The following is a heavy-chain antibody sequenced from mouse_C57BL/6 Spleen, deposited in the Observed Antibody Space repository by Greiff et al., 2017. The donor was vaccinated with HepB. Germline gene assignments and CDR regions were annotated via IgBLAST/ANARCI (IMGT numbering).Heavy chain of an antibody. CDR1: GYTFTSYW. CDR2: IYPSDSET. V-gene: IGHV1-61*01. D-gene: IGHD2-5*01. Sequence: QVQLQQPGAELVRPGSSVKLSCKASGYTFTSYWMDWVKQRPGQGLEWIGNIYPSDSETHYNQKFKDKATLTVDKSSSTAYMQLSSLTSEDSAVYYCARRYSNPSYAMDYWGQGTSVTVSS. CDR3: ARRYSNPSYAMDY. J-gene: IGHJ4*01.